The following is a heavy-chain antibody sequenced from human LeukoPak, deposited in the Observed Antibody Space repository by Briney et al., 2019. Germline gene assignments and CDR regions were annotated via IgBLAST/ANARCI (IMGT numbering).Heavy chain of an antibody. CDR1: GFTFSTYW. J-gene: IGHJ6*02. Sequence: GGSLRLSCAASGFTFSTYWMHWVRQAPGKGLVWLSRINSDWSRINYADSVKGRFTISRDKAKNTLYLQMNSLRAEDTAVYYCARAGGSSTSVPYYYGMDVWGQGTTVTVSS. D-gene: IGHD2-2*01. CDR3: ARAGGSSTSVPYYYGMDV. CDR2: INSDWSRI. V-gene: IGHV3-74*01.